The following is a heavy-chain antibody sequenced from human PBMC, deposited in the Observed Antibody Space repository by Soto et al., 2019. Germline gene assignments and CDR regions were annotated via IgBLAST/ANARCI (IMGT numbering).Heavy chain of an antibody. CDR1: GFTVSSNY. D-gene: IGHD3-10*01. Sequence: EVRLVESGGGLVQPGGSLRLSCAAFGFTVSSNYMTWVRLAPGKGLEWVSLVYRGGATHYAASVKGRFTISTHSSQNTLFLQINSLRSEDTATYYCVRGRYGSEIHWGQGTKVTVSS. CDR3: VRGRYGSEIH. J-gene: IGHJ4*02. CDR2: VYRGGAT. V-gene: IGHV3-53*04.